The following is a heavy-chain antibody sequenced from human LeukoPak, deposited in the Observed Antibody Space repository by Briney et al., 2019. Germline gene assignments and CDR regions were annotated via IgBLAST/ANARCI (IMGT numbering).Heavy chain of an antibody. D-gene: IGHD2-21*02. CDR3: ARVGCGGDCLGYYYYYMDV. V-gene: IGHV4-59*01. CDR2: IYYSGST. CDR1: GGSISSYY. Sequence: AETLFLTCTVSGGSISSYYWSWIRQPPGKGLEWIGYIYYSGSTNYNPSLKSRVTIPVDPSKNQFPLELSAVTGADTAVYYCARVGCGGDCLGYYYYYMDVWGKRTTLSVSS. J-gene: IGHJ6*03.